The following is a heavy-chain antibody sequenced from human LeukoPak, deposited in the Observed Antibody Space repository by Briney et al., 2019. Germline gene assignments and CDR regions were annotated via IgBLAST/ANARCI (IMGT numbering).Heavy chain of an antibody. CDR3: ARNRRSRIAVAGTGFDY. CDR1: GGSISSYY. D-gene: IGHD6-19*01. Sequence: PETLSLTCTVSGGSISSYYWSWIRQPPGKGLEWIGYIYYSGSTNYNPSLKSRVTISVDTSKNQFSLKLSSVTAADTAVYYCARNRRSRIAVAGTGFDYWGQGTLVTVSS. J-gene: IGHJ4*02. CDR2: IYYSGST. V-gene: IGHV4-59*01.